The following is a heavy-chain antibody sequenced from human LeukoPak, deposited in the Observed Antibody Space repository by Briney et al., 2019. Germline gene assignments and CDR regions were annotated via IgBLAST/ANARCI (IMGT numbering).Heavy chain of an antibody. D-gene: IGHD5-12*01. J-gene: IGHJ4*02. CDR2: IRSKANSYAT. V-gene: IGHV3-73*01. Sequence: GGSLRLSCAASGFTFSGSAMHWVRQASGKGLEWVGRIRSKANSYATAYAASVKGRFTISRDDSKNTAYLQMNSLKTEDTAVYYCARAERGYSGYDYKDAFDYWGQGTLVTVSS. CDR3: ARAERGYSGYDYKDAFDY. CDR1: GFTFSGSA.